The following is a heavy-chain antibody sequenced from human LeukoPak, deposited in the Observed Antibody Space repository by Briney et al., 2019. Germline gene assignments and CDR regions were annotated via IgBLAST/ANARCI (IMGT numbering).Heavy chain of an antibody. J-gene: IGHJ3*02. Sequence: SETLSLTCTVSGDSISSSSYYWGWIRQPPGKELEWIGSIYYSGSTYYNPSRNSRVSISVDTSKTQFSLKLSSVTAADTAVYYCARDYLGGNPDAFDIWGQGTMVTVSS. CDR3: ARDYLGGNPDAFDI. CDR1: GDSISSSSYY. D-gene: IGHD4-23*01. CDR2: IYYSGST. V-gene: IGHV4-39*07.